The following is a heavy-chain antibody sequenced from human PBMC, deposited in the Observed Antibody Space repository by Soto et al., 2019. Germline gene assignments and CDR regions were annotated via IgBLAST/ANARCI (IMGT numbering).Heavy chain of an antibody. CDR1: GFTFSSYA. V-gene: IGHV3-23*01. CDR3: AKEYYYDSSGYSATRLAFDI. Sequence: EVPLLESGGGLVQPGGSLRLSCAASGFTFSSYAMSWVRQAPGKGLEWVSAISGSGGSTYYADSVKGRFTISRDNSKNTLYLQMNRLRAEDTAVYYCAKEYYYDSSGYSATRLAFDIWGQGTMVTVSS. D-gene: IGHD3-22*01. J-gene: IGHJ3*02. CDR2: ISGSGGST.